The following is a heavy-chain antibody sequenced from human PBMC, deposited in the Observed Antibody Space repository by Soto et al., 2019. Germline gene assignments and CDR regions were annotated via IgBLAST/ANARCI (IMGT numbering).Heavy chain of an antibody. J-gene: IGHJ6*02. CDR3: VRQGFGRLHGLVDV. V-gene: IGHV4-59*08. CDR2: IDSNGGT. CDR1: DDSSSSYK. Sequence: QVQLQESGPGLVKPSETLSLTCTVSDDSSSSYKWSWIRQPPGRRLEWIGYIDSNGGTSYNPSLQSRVTISIDTSTKQFSLNLSSVTAADTAVYYCVRQGFGRLHGLVDVWGQGTTVTVSS. D-gene: IGHD3-10*01.